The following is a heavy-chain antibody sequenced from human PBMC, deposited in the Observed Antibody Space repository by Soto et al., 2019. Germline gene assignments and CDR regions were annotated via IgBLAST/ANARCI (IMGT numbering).Heavy chain of an antibody. Sequence: SETLSLTCSVSGGSISGHYWSWIRQSPGKGLEWIGYIYYTGSTNYTPSLKSRVTISLDTSKNHFSLNLSSVTAADTAVYYCARDGDGSGYFLDYWGQGTLVTVSS. J-gene: IGHJ4*02. V-gene: IGHV4-59*11. CDR3: ARDGDGSGYFLDY. CDR1: GGSISGHY. CDR2: IYYTGST. D-gene: IGHD3-22*01.